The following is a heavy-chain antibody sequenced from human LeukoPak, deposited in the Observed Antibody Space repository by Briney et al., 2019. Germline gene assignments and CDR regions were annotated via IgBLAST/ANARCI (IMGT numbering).Heavy chain of an antibody. D-gene: IGHD2-15*01. CDR2: TYYRSKWYN. Sequence: SQTLSLTCAISGHSLSSNSAAWNWIRQSPSRGLEWLGRTYYRSKWYNVYALSVETRITINPDTSKNQFSLQLNSVTPEDTAVYYCAREVVAGDDAFDIWGQGTMVTVSS. V-gene: IGHV6-1*01. J-gene: IGHJ3*02. CDR1: GHSLSSNSAA. CDR3: AREVVAGDDAFDI.